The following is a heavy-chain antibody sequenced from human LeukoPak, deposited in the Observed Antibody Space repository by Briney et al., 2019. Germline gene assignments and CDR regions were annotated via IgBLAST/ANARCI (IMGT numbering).Heavy chain of an antibody. D-gene: IGHD5-24*01. V-gene: IGHV1-24*01. CDR1: GHSLNEIS. CDR2: FDPEDGET. J-gene: IGHJ4*02. CDR3: ATGATIPAGFDF. Sequence: ASVKVSCKVSGHSLNEISMYWVRQAPGKGLECMGLFDPEDGETIYAQRFKGRLTLTGDTSTDTVYMDLSSLRPEDTAVYFCATGATIPAGFDFWGQGTLVTVPS.